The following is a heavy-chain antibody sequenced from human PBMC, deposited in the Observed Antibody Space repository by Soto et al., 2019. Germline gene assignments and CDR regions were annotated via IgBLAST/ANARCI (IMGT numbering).Heavy chain of an antibody. CDR3: ARADYYEASGSY. Sequence: WGSLSLSCAASGFPFSTSWMSWVRQAPGKGLEWVANIREYGSEKYYVDSVKGRFTISRDHAKNSLYLQMNSLGADDTAVYYCARADYYEASGSYWGKGNMVTVSA. D-gene: IGHD3-22*01. J-gene: IGHJ4*02. CDR1: GFPFSTSW. V-gene: IGHV3-7*01. CDR2: IREYGSEK.